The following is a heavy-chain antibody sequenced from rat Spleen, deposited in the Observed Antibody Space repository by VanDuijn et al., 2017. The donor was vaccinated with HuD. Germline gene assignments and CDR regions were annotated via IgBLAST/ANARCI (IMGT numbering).Heavy chain of an antibody. J-gene: IGHJ3*01. CDR3: ASPYLMGLWLPGYNWGFAY. Sequence: EGQLVESGGGLVQPGRSLKLSCADSGFTFSDYYMAWVRQAPKKGLEWVASISYEGSSTYYGDSVKGRFTISRDNAKSTLYLQMNSLRSEDTATYYCASPYLMGLWLPGYNWGFAYWGQGTLVTVSS. CDR2: ISYEGSST. CDR1: GFTFSDYY. V-gene: IGHV5-22*01. D-gene: IGHD1-4*01.